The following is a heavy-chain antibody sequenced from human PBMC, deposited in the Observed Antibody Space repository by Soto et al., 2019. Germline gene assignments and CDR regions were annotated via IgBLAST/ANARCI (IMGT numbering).Heavy chain of an antibody. CDR2: ISYDGSNK. D-gene: IGHD2-2*02. V-gene: IGHV3-30-3*01. Sequence: GGSLRLSCAASGFTFSSYAMHWVRQAPGKGLEWVAVISYDGSNKYYADSVKGRFTISRDNSKNTLYLQMNSLRAEDTAVYYCARPVVPAAIPYNWFDPWGQGTLVTVSS. CDR3: ARPVVPAAIPYNWFDP. J-gene: IGHJ5*02. CDR1: GFTFSSYA.